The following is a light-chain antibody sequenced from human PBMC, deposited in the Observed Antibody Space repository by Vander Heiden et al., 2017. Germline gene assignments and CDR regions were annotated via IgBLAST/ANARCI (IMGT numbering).Light chain of an antibody. J-gene: IGLJ3*02. V-gene: IGLV3-1*01. CDR3: HAWDSSTVV. CDR1: KLGDKY. Sequence: YELTQPPSVSVYPGQTASIPCSGDKLGDKYSCWYQQTPGTSPVLVISQDSKRPTGIPVRFSGSSSGNTATLTIGGTQAVDEADYYCHAWDSSTVVFGGGTKLTVL. CDR2: QDS.